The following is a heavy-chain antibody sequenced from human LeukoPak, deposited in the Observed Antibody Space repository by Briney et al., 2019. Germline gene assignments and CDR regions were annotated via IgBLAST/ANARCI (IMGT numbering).Heavy chain of an antibody. D-gene: IGHD2-15*01. CDR1: GFTFSEYW. CDR3: ARDGSCFDF. CDR2: IRGDGSKI. V-gene: IGHV3-7*01. J-gene: IGHJ4*02. Sequence: LGGSLRLSCGASGFTFSEYWMSWVRQAQGRGPEWVANIRGDGSKIYYVDSVKGRFTISRDNDKNSLYLQMNNMRVEDTAVYYCARDGSCFDFWGQGALVTVSS.